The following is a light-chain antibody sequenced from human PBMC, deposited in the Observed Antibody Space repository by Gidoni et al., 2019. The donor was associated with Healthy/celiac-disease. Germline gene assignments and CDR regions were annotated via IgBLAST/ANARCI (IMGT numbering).Light chain of an antibody. J-gene: IGKJ2*01. CDR2: GAS. CDR1: QSVSSSY. V-gene: IGKV3-20*01. Sequence: EIVLTQSPGTLSLSPGERATLSCRASQSVSSSYLAWYQQKPGQAPRLLISGASSRATGIPDRFSGSGSGTDFTLTISRLEPEDFAVYYCQQYGSSPWYTFXXXTKLEIK. CDR3: QQYGSSPWYT.